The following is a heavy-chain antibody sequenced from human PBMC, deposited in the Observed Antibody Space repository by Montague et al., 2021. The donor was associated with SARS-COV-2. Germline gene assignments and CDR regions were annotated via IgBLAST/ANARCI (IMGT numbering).Heavy chain of an antibody. V-gene: IGHV4-39*07. J-gene: IGHJ4*02. D-gene: IGHD3-22*01. CDR3: ARGRQHINMVVVVVTGGEYYFDF. Sequence: SETLSLTCTVSGDSISSPRYYWGWIRQPPGKGLEWTGEINHRGSTNYNPSLKSRVTISVDTSKNQFSLKMTSVTAADTAVYYCARGRQHINMVVVVVTGGEYYFDFWGQGTLVAVSP. CDR2: INHRGST. CDR1: GDSISSPRYY.